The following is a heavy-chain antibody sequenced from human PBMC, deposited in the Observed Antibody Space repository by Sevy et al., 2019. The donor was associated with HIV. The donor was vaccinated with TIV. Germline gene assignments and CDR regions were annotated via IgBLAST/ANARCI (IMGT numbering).Heavy chain of an antibody. J-gene: IGHJ6*03. Sequence: GGSLRLSCVASGFTFGSYGMHWVRQAPGKGLECVAVISSDGSNKYYGDSVKGRFTISRDNSKNTLYLQMNSLRAEDTAVYYCVKDVILPPYHMDVWGEGTTVTVSS. CDR2: ISSDGSNK. CDR1: GFTFGSYG. D-gene: IGHD3-10*01. V-gene: IGHV3-30*18. CDR3: VKDVILPPYHMDV.